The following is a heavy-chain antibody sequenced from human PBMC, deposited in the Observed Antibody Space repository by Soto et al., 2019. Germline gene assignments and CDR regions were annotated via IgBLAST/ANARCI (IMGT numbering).Heavy chain of an antibody. CDR1: GNTFTYRY. D-gene: IGHD1-26*01. Sequence: QMQLVQSGAEVKKTGSSVTVSCKALGNTFTYRYLHWVRQPPGQALEWLGWITPFSGDVHYAQKFQERVTITRDRSINTAAMQMSSLRSEDTAMYFCAGGGAGSGPFAWELPDHWGQGTLVTVSS. V-gene: IGHV1-45*02. CDR2: ITPFSGDV. J-gene: IGHJ4*02. CDR3: AGGGAGSGPFAWELPDH.